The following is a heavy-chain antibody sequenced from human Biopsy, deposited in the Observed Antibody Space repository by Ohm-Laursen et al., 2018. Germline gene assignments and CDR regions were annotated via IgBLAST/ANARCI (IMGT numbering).Heavy chain of an antibody. D-gene: IGHD3-22*01. V-gene: IGHV1-46*01. J-gene: IGHJ4*02. CDR1: GYTFTSYY. Sequence: ASVKVSCKSSGYTFTSYYLHWERQAPGQGLEWMGRINPNNDNTAYAQKFQGRITMTKDTSTSTVYMDLSSLTFDDSAVYYCARGPRGLVVITTTALYFDYWGQGNLVTVSS. CDR2: INPNNDNT. CDR3: ARGPRGLVVITTTALYFDY.